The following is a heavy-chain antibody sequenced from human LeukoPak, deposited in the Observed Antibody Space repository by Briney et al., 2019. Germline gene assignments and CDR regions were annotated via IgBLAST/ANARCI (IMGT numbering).Heavy chain of an antibody. CDR3: ARDSSSARGD. D-gene: IGHD6-19*01. CDR2: ISSGGATT. V-gene: IGHV3-48*03. CDR1: GFTFSSYE. J-gene: IGHJ4*02. Sequence: PGGSLRLSCAASGFTFSSYEMNWVRQAPGKGLEWVSYISSGGATTYYADSVKGRFTISRDNAKNSLYLQMSSLRPEDTAFYYCARDSSSARGDWGQGTLVTVSS.